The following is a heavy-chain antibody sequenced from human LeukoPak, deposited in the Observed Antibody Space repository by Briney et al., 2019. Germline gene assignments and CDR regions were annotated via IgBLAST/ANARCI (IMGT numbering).Heavy chain of an antibody. Sequence: QSGGSLRLSCAASGFTFGDTWMNWVRQAPGQGPEWVANIKQDGSEKFYVASVKGRFTISRDNAENSLYLQMNSPRAEDTALYYCATSYDMGWLIGYWGQGTLVTVSS. CDR2: IKQDGSEK. V-gene: IGHV3-7*03. J-gene: IGHJ4*02. D-gene: IGHD3/OR15-3a*01. CDR1: GFTFGDTW. CDR3: ATSYDMGWLIGY.